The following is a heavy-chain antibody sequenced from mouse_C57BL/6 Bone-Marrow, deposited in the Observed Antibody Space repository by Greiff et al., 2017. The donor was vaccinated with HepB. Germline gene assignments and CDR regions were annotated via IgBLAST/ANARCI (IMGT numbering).Heavy chain of an antibody. Sequence: VKLMESGAELARPGASVKLSCKASGYTFTSYGISWVKQRTGQGLEWIGEIYPRSGNTYYNEKFKGKATLTADKSSSTAYMELRSLTSEDSAVYFCAKRDSNSLPYWGRGTLVTVSA. CDR2: IYPRSGNT. V-gene: IGHV1-81*01. CDR1: GYTFTSYG. J-gene: IGHJ3*01. CDR3: AKRDSNSLPY. D-gene: IGHD2-5*01.